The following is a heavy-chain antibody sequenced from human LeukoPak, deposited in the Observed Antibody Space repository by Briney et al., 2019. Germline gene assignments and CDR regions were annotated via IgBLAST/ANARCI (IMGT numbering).Heavy chain of an antibody. J-gene: IGHJ6*03. V-gene: IGHV3-66*02. D-gene: IGHD4-11*01. CDR1: GFTVSSNY. CDR2: IYSGGST. CDR3: AINSNYDPKDYYYYYYMDV. Sequence: GGSLRLSCAASGFTVSSNYMSWVRQAPGKGLEWVSVIYSGGSTYYADSVKGRYTISRDNSKNTLYLQMNSLRAEDTAVYYCAINSNYDPKDYYYYYYMDVWGKGTTVTVSS.